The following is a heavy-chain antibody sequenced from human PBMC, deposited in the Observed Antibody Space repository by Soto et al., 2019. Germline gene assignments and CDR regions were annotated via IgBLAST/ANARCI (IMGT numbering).Heavy chain of an antibody. J-gene: IGHJ4*02. V-gene: IGHV4-59*01. Sequence: SETLSLTCSVSGGSISGSYWSWIRQSPGKGLEWLGYVYYTGSTNYSPSLRSRVSISVDTSKNEFSLRLSSVTAADTAVYFCASSVGVPDEYIDCWGQGTQVTVSS. D-gene: IGHD3-10*01. CDR1: GGSISGSY. CDR3: ASSVGVPDEYIDC. CDR2: VYYTGST.